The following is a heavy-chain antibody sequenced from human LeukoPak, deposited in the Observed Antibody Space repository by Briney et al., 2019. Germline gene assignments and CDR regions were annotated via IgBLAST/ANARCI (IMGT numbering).Heavy chain of an antibody. CDR2: IYYSGST. Sequence: SETLSLTCTVSGGSISSSSYYWGWIRQPPGKGLEWIGSIYYSGSTYYGPSLKSRLTISLDPSRNQFSLKLNSVTAADTAVYYCAKSIGYGLIDIWGQGTMVTVSS. CDR3: AKSIGYGLIDI. D-gene: IGHD3-10*01. V-gene: IGHV4-39*07. J-gene: IGHJ3*02. CDR1: GGSISSSSYY.